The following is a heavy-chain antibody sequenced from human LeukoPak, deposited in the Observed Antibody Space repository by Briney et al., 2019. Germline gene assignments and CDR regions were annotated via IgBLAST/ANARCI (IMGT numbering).Heavy chain of an antibody. Sequence: GGSLRLSCAASGFTFSSYAMNWVRQAPGKGLEWVSAISGSGGTTYYADSVKGRFTISRDNSKNTLYLQMNSLRAEDTAGYYCAKMRLLSGANWFDPWGQGTLVTVSS. CDR2: ISGSGGTT. V-gene: IGHV3-23*01. CDR1: GFTFSSYA. CDR3: AKMRLLSGANWFDP. J-gene: IGHJ5*02. D-gene: IGHD3-10*01.